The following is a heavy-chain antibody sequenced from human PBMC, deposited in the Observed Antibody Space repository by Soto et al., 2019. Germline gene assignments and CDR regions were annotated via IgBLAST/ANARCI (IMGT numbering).Heavy chain of an antibody. Sequence: SETLSLTCAVSGDSINSVDYYWSWIRQPPGKGLEWIGYVYYSGNTNYNPSLKSRVTISLDRSKKQFSLKLRSVTAGDTAVYFCARSSYSSIAVTQFDSWGQGTRVTVSS. D-gene: IGHD6-19*01. V-gene: IGHV4-61*08. J-gene: IGHJ4*02. CDR1: GDSINSVDYY. CDR3: ARSSYSSIAVTQFDS. CDR2: VYYSGNT.